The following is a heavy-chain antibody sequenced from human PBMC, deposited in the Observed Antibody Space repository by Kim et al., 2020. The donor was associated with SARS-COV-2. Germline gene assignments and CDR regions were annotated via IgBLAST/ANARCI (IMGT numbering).Heavy chain of an antibody. Sequence: GKGRLTNSRDNAKNSLYLQMNSLGDEDTAVYYCARDRSGSYAFYYYGMDVWGQGTTVTVSS. V-gene: IGHV3-48*02. J-gene: IGHJ6*02. D-gene: IGHD1-26*01. CDR3: ARDRSGSYAFYYYGMDV.